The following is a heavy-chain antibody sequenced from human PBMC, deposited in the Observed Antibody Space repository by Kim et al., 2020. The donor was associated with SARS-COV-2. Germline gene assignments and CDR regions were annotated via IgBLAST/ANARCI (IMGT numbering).Heavy chain of an antibody. V-gene: IGHV4-59*08. CDR1: GGSISSYY. CDR3: ARQIQTSKGYYCGMDV. D-gene: IGHD6-6*01. Sequence: SETLSLTCTVSGGSISSYYWSWIRQPPGKGLEWIGYIYYSGSTNYNPSLKSRVTISVDTSKNQFSLKLSSVTAADTAVYYCARQIQTSKGYYCGMDVWGQGTTVTVSS. CDR2: IYYSGST. J-gene: IGHJ6*02.